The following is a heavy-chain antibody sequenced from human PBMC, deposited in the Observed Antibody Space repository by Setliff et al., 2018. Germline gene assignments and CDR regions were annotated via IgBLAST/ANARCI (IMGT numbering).Heavy chain of an antibody. D-gene: IGHD3-9*01. CDR3: AREFFGDVLRYVDWPTDYYGMGV. J-gene: IGHJ6*02. CDR1: GYTFTRYG. Sequence: ASVKVSCKASGYTFTRYGIGWVRQAPGPGLEWMGWISAYNGNTNYAQKIQGRVTITAYASTSTAYMELSSLRSEDTAVYYCAREFFGDVLRYVDWPTDYYGMGVWGQGTTVTVSS. V-gene: IGHV1-18*01. CDR2: ISAYNGNT.